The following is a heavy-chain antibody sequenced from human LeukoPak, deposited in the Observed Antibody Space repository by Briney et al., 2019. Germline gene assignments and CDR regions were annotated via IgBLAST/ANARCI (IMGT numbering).Heavy chain of an antibody. D-gene: IGHD3-22*01. Sequence: PSQTLSLTCAVSGGSISSGGYSWSWIRQPPGKGLEWIGYIYHSGSTYYNPSLKSRVTISVDRSKNQFSLKLSSVTAADTAVYYCARGGLYDSSGYYDYWGQGTLVTASS. J-gene: IGHJ4*02. V-gene: IGHV4-30-2*01. CDR1: GGSISSGGYS. CDR3: ARGGLYDSSGYYDY. CDR2: IYHSGST.